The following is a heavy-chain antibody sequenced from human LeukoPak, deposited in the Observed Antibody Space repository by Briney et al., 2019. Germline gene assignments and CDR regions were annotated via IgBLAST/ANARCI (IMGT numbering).Heavy chain of an antibody. V-gene: IGHV3-53*04. Sequence: GGSLRLSCAASGLTVSSDYMRWVRQPPGKGLGWVPVIYSGGSTYYADSVKGRFTISRHNSKNTLYLQMNSLRAEDTAVYYCARVRRSSGAFDYWGQGTLVTVSS. J-gene: IGHJ4*02. CDR3: ARVRRSSGAFDY. CDR2: IYSGGST. CDR1: GLTVSSDY. D-gene: IGHD6-6*01.